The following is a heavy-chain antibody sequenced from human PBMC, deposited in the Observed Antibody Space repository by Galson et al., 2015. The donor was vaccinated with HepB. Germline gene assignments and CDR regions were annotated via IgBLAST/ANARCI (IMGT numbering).Heavy chain of an antibody. V-gene: IGHV3-11*06. D-gene: IGHD6-13*01. Sequence: SLRLSCATSGFIFGHYYMAWIRQPPGKGLEWVSYITNSSSYTDYADSVKGRFTISRDNSKNTVDLQMNSLRAEDTAVYYCARAPGVSSWLDYWGQGTLVTVSS. J-gene: IGHJ4*02. CDR1: GFIFGHYY. CDR3: ARAPGVSSWLDY. CDR2: ITNSSSYT.